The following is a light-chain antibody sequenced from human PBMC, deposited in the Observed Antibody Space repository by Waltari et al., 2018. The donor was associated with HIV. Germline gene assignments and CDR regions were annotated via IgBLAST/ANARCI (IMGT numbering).Light chain of an antibody. Sequence: FELSQPPSLSVSPGQTASITCSGDQWEEKYVCWFQQRPGQSPVGFISQDEKRPSGVPERFSGSNSGNTATLTISGTQTVDEAEYYCQAWGNSTALFGGGTKLTVL. CDR3: QAWGNSTAL. CDR1: QWEEKY. V-gene: IGLV3-1*01. J-gene: IGLJ2*01. CDR2: QDE.